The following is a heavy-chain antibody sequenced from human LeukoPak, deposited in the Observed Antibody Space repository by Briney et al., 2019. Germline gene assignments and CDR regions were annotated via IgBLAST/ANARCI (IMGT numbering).Heavy chain of an antibody. CDR3: AKEFYDSSGYYYRVAAFDI. V-gene: IGHV3-43*02. CDR1: GFTFDDYA. D-gene: IGHD3-22*01. Sequence: GGSLRLSCAASGFTFDDYAMHWVRQAPGKGLEWVSLISGDGGSTYYADSVKGRFTISRDSSKNSLYLQMNSLRTEDTALYYCAKEFYDSSGYYYRVAAFDIWGQGTMVTVSS. CDR2: ISGDGGST. J-gene: IGHJ3*02.